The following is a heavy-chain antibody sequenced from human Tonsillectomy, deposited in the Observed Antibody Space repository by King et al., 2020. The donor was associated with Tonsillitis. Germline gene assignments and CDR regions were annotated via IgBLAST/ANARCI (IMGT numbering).Heavy chain of an antibody. CDR3: AKLPTRDYFDY. Sequence: VQLVESGGGVVQPGRSLRLSCAASGFTFSSYGMHWVRQAPGKGLAWVAVISYDGSNKYYADSVKGRFTISRDNSKNTLYLQMNSLRAEDTAVYYCAKLPTRDYFDYWGQGTLVTVSS. V-gene: IGHV3-30*18. CDR1: GFTFSSYG. CDR2: ISYDGSNK. J-gene: IGHJ4*02.